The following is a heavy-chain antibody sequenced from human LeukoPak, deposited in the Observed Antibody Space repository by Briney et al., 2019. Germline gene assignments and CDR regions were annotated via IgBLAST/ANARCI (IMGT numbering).Heavy chain of an antibody. CDR3: AKLGKTENHYGSGRFSYYYYMDV. CDR2: IYSGGNT. CDR1: GFTVSSFY. J-gene: IGHJ6*03. D-gene: IGHD3-10*01. V-gene: IGHV3-66*01. Sequence: GGSLRLSCSASGFTVSSFYMTWVRQAPGEGLEWVSVIYSGGNTYYPDSVKGRFTISRDNSKNTLYLQMNSLRAEDTAVYYCAKLGKTENHYGSGRFSYYYYMDVWGKGTTVTISS.